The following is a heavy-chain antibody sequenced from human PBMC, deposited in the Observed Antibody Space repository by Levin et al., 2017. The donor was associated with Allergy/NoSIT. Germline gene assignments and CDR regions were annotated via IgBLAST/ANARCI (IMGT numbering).Heavy chain of an antibody. CDR1: GGTFSSYT. D-gene: IGHD6-6*01. V-gene: IGHV1-69*04. CDR3: AREALAARREDRNYYYGMDV. J-gene: IGHJ6*02. Sequence: ASVKVSCKASGGTFSSYTISWVRQAPGQGLEWMGRIIPILGIANYAQKFQGRVTITADKSTSTAYMELSSLRSEDTAVYYCAREALAARREDRNYYYGMDVWGQGTTVTVSS. CDR2: IIPILGIA.